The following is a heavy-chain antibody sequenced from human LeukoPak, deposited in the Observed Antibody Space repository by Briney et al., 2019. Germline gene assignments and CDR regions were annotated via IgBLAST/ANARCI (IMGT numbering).Heavy chain of an antibody. CDR2: ISTWSSYI. CDR3: ARALLEGYSNYWDMDV. CDR1: GFTLGNYN. D-gene: IGHD4-11*01. Sequence: NSGGPLRLSCAASGFTLGNYNMNWVRRAPGKGLEWVSSISTWSSYIYYSDSVKGRFTISRDNAQNSLYLQMTSLRAEDTAMYFCARALLEGYSNYWDMDVWGKGTSVTVSS. J-gene: IGHJ6*03. V-gene: IGHV3-21*01.